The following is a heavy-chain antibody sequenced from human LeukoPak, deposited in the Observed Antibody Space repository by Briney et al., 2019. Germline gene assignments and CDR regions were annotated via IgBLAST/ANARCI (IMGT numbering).Heavy chain of an antibody. Sequence: GGSLRLSCSASGFTFSSYAMHWVRQAPGKGLEWVSYISSSGSTIYYADSVKGRFTISRDNAKNSLYLQMNSLRAEDTAVYYCARGVRRATNWFDPWGQGTLVTVSS. CDR3: ARGVRRATNWFDP. V-gene: IGHV3-48*03. CDR2: ISSSGSTI. D-gene: IGHD5-12*01. J-gene: IGHJ5*02. CDR1: GFTFSSYA.